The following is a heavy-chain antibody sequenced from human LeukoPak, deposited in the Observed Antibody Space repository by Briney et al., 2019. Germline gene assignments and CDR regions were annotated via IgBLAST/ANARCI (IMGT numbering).Heavy chain of an antibody. CDR2: ISSSSSAI. CDR1: GFGVSSDY. Sequence: GGSLRLSCAGSGFGVSSDYMNWVGQAPGKGLEWVSYISSSSSAIYYADSVKGRFTISRDNAKNSLYLQMNSLRDEDTAVYYCARDNGGFDFWGQGTLVTVSS. V-gene: IGHV3-48*02. D-gene: IGHD3-10*01. J-gene: IGHJ4*02. CDR3: ARDNGGFDF.